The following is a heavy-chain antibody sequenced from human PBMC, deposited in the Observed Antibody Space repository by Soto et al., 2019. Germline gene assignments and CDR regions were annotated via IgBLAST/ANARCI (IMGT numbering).Heavy chain of an antibody. CDR3: ARDGPSSGWFDY. CDR1: GGSISSYY. J-gene: IGHJ4*02. D-gene: IGHD6-19*01. Sequence: SETLSLTCTVSGGSISSYYWSWIRQPPGKGLEWIGYIYYSGSTNYNPPLKSRVTISVDTSKNQFSLKLSSVTAADTAVYYCARDGPSSGWFDYWGQGTLVTVSS. V-gene: IGHV4-59*01. CDR2: IYYSGST.